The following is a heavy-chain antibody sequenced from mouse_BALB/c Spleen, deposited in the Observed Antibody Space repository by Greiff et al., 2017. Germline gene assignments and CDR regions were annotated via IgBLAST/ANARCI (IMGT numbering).Heavy chain of an antibody. CDR2: ISYSGST. V-gene: IGHV3-2*02. CDR3: ARGSGNFAMDY. Sequence: EVHLVESGPGLVKPSQSLSLTCTVTGYSITSDYAWNWIRQFPGNKLEWMGYISYSGSTSYNPSLRSRISITRDTSKNQFFLQLNSVTTEDTATYYCARGSGNFAMDYWGQGTSVTVSS. D-gene: IGHD1-3*01. J-gene: IGHJ4*01. CDR1: GYSITSDYA.